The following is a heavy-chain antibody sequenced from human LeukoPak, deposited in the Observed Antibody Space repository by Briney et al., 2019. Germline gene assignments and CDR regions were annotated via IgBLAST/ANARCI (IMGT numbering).Heavy chain of an antibody. CDR3: ARVKERAGSYYYGMDV. Sequence: EGSLRLSCAASGFTFSSYGLHWVRQAPGKGLEWVAVIWYDGSNKYYADSVKGRFTISRDNSKNTLYLQMNSLRAEDTAVYYCARVKERAGSYYYGMDVWGQGTTVTVSS. V-gene: IGHV3-33*01. J-gene: IGHJ6*02. CDR1: GFTFSSYG. D-gene: IGHD6-19*01. CDR2: IWYDGSNK.